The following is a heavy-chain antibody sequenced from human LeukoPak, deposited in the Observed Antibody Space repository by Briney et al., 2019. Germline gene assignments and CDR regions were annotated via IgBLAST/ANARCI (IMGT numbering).Heavy chain of an antibody. CDR3: AKDMQTWPRFPDY. CDR2: IRYDGSNK. V-gene: IGHV3-30*02. Sequence: GSQRLSCAASGFTFSSYGMHWVRQAPGKGLEWVAFIRYDGSNKYYADSVKGRFTISRDNSKNTLYLQMNGLRVEDTAVYYCAKDMQTWPRFPDYWGQGTLVTVSS. D-gene: IGHD5-12*01. J-gene: IGHJ4*02. CDR1: GFTFSSYG.